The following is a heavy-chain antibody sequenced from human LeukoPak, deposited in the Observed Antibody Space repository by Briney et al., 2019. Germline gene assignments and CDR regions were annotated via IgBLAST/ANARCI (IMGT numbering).Heavy chain of an antibody. J-gene: IGHJ4*02. CDR3: TRHNAVEMATNSFDY. V-gene: IGHV3-73*01. Sequence: PGGSLRLSCAASGLTFSGSAMHWVRQASGKGLEWVGRIRSKANSYATRYAASVKGRFTISRDDSKNTAYLQMNSLKTEDTAVYYCTRHNAVEMATNSFDYWGQGTLVTVSS. D-gene: IGHD5-24*01. CDR2: IRSKANSYAT. CDR1: GLTFSGSA.